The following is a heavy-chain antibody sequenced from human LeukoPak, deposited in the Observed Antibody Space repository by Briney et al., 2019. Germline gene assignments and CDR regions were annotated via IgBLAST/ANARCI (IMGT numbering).Heavy chain of an antibody. V-gene: IGHV3-23*01. Sequence: GGSLRLSCAASGFTFSSYAMSWVREAPGKGVEWGSAISGSGGSTYYADSVKGRFTISRDNSKNTLYLQMNSLRAEDTAVYYCAKDLEYYDFWSGYLQYYYYGMDVWGQGTTVTVSS. D-gene: IGHD3-3*01. CDR2: ISGSGGST. CDR1: GFTFSSYA. CDR3: AKDLEYYDFWSGYLQYYYYGMDV. J-gene: IGHJ6*02.